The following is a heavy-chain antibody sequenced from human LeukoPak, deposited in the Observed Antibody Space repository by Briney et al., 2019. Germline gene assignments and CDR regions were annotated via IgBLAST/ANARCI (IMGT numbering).Heavy chain of an antibody. CDR3: ARSVIGSSVFPFDY. CDR1: GGSIGSYY. J-gene: IGHJ4*02. V-gene: IGHV4-4*07. D-gene: IGHD3-10*01. Sequence: PSETLSLTCTVSGGSIGSYYWTWIRQPAGKGLEWIGHIYTSGSTTYNPSLKSRVTISVDKSKKQFSLKLSSVTAAGTAIYYCARSVIGSSVFPFDYWGQGTLVTVSS. CDR2: IYTSGST.